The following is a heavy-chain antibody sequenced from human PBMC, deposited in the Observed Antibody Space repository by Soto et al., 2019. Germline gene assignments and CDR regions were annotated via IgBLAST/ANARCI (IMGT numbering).Heavy chain of an antibody. Sequence: GGSLRLSCAASGFTFSDYYMSWIRQAPGKGLEWVSAISGSGATTYYADSVKGRFTISRDKSKNTLYLQMNSLRAEDTALYYCAKSFSSNWYDYFDYWGQGSLVTVSS. CDR1: GFTFSDYY. CDR2: ISGSGATT. D-gene: IGHD6-13*01. CDR3: AKSFSSNWYDYFDY. V-gene: IGHV3-23*01. J-gene: IGHJ4*02.